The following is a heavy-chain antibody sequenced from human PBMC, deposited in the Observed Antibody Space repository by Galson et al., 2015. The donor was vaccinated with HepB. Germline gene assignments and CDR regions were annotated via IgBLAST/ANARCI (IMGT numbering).Heavy chain of an antibody. J-gene: IGHJ5*02. CDR2: IYYSGST. V-gene: IGHV4-59*01. CDR1: GGSISSYY. Sequence: TLSLTCTVSGGSISSYYWSWIRQPPGKGLEWIGYIYYSGSTNYNPSLKSRVTISVDTSKNQFSLKLSSVTAADTAVYYCARSIPSSTMAEDPWGQGTLVTVSS. D-gene: IGHD5-24*01. CDR3: ARSIPSSTMAEDP.